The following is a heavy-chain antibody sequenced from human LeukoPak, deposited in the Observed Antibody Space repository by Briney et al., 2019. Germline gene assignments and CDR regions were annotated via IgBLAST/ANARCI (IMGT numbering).Heavy chain of an antibody. V-gene: IGHV1-2*02. Sequence: GASVKVSCKASGYTFTGFYMHWVRQAPGQGLEWMGWINPNSGGTNYAQKFQGRVTMTRDTSISTAYMELSKLRSDDTAVYYCARAAAAGQFDYWGQGTLVTVSS. CDR3: ARAAAAGQFDY. J-gene: IGHJ4*02. D-gene: IGHD6-13*01. CDR2: INPNSGGT. CDR1: GYTFTGFY.